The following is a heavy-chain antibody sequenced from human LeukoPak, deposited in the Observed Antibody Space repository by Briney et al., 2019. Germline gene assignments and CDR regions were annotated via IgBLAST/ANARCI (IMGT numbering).Heavy chain of an antibody. CDR2: INPNSGGT. CDR1: GYTFPPYY. Sequence: ASVKVSCKASGYTFPPYYIHWVRQAPGQGLEWMGWINPNSGGTSYAQKFQGRVTMTRDTSISTAYMELSGLRSDDTAVYYCARDIGAGTGYFDYWGQGTLVTVSS. J-gene: IGHJ4*02. V-gene: IGHV1-2*02. CDR3: ARDIGAGTGYFDY. D-gene: IGHD6-19*01.